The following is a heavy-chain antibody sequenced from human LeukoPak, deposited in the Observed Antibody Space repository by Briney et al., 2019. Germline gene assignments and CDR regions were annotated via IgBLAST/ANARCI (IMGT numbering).Heavy chain of an antibody. D-gene: IGHD2-8*02. CDR2: IYYSGGT. CDR1: GGSISSYY. CDR3: ARDTGNWFDP. V-gene: IGHV4-59*01. Sequence: SETLSLTCTVSGGSISSYYWSWIRQPPEKGLEWIGYIYYSGGTNYNPSLKSRVTISVDTSKNQFSLKLSSVTAADTAVYYCARDTGNWFDPWGQGTLVTVSS. J-gene: IGHJ5*02.